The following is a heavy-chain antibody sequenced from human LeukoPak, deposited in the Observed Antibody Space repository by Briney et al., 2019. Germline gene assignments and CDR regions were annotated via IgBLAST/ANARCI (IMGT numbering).Heavy chain of an antibody. V-gene: IGHV4-59*01. D-gene: IGHD1-20*01. CDR2: IHYSGST. J-gene: IGHJ6*03. CDR1: GGSFSVYY. Sequence: SETLSLTCTVSGGSFSVYYRSWIRQPPGKGLEWIGYIHYSGSTKYNPSLKSRVTISVDTSKNQFSLRLSSVTAADTAVYYCARTLSITLGLYMDVWGKGTTVTVSS. CDR3: ARTLSITLGLYMDV.